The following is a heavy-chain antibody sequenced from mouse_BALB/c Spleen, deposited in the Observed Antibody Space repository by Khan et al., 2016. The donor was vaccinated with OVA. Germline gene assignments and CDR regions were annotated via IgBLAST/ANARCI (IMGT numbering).Heavy chain of an antibody. CDR3: ARDGYSPWFAY. V-gene: IGHV14-1*02. CDR2: IDPENGNI. Sequence: VQLKESGAELVRPGASVKLPCKASGFNFKDYYIHWVKQRPEQGLEWIGWIDPENGNIIYDPKFQGKASITADTSSNTAYLQLSSLTSEDTAVYYCARDGYSPWFAYWGQGTLVTVSA. D-gene: IGHD2-3*01. J-gene: IGHJ3*01. CDR1: GFNFKDYY.